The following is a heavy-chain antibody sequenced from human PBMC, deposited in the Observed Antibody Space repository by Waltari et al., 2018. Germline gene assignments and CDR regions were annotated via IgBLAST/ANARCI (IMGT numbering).Heavy chain of an antibody. CDR2: IIPIFGTA. CDR3: ARVGSQYGSSPGWFDP. CDR1: GGTFSSYA. Sequence: QVQLVQSGAEVKKPGSSVKVSCKASGGTFSSYAISWVRQAPGQGLEWMGGIIPIFGTANYAQKFQGRVTITADESTSTAFMELSSLRSEDTAVYYCARVGSQYGSSPGWFDPWGQGTLVTVSS. V-gene: IGHV1-69*01. D-gene: IGHD3-10*01. J-gene: IGHJ5*02.